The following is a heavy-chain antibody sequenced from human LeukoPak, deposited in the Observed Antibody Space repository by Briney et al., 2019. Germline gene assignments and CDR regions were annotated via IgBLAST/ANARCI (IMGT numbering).Heavy chain of an antibody. D-gene: IGHD2-2*01. CDR3: ANLGYCSSARGGSP. Sequence: GRSLRLSCAASGFTFSSYGMHWVRQAPGKGLEWVAVISYDGSNKYYADSVKGRFTISRDNSKNTLYLQMNSLRAEDTAVYYFANLGYCSSARGGSPWGQGTLVTVSS. CDR1: GFTFSSYG. CDR2: ISYDGSNK. V-gene: IGHV3-30*18. J-gene: IGHJ5*02.